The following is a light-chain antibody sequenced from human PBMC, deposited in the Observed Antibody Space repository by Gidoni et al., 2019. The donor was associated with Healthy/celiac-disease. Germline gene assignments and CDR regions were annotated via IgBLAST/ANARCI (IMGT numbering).Light chain of an antibody. Sequence: DIQMPQSPSSLSASVGDRFTITCQASRDISNYLNWYQQKPGKAPKLLIYDASNLETGVPSRFSGSGSGTDFTFTISSLQPEDIATYYCQQYDNLPFTFGPGTKVEIK. V-gene: IGKV1-33*01. CDR1: RDISNY. CDR2: DAS. CDR3: QQYDNLPFT. J-gene: IGKJ3*01.